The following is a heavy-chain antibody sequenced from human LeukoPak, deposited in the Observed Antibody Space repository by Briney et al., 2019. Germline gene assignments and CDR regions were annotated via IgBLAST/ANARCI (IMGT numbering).Heavy chain of an antibody. J-gene: IGHJ4*02. CDR2: ISGSGGST. D-gene: IGHD1-26*01. V-gene: IGHV3-23*01. CDR1: GFTFSNYA. Sequence: PGGSLRLSCAASGFTFSNYAMSWVRQAPGKGLEWVSLISGSGGSTYYADSVKGRFTISRDNSKNTLYLQMNSLTAEDTAVYYCAKYSGAHDYWGQGTLVTVSS. CDR3: AKYSGAHDY.